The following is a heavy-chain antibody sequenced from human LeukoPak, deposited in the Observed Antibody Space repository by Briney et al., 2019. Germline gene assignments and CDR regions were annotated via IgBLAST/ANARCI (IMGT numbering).Heavy chain of an antibody. V-gene: IGHV4-34*01. CDR1: GGSFSGYY. CDR2: INHSGST. CDR3: ARDMGY. J-gene: IGHJ4*02. Sequence: SQTLSLTCAVYGGSFSGYYWSCIRQPPGKGLEWIGEINHSGSTNYNPSLKSRVTISVDTSKNQFSLKLSSVTAADTAVYYCARDMGYWGQGTLVTVSS.